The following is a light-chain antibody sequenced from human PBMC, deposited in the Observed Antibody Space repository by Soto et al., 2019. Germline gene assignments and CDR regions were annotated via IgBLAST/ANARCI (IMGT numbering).Light chain of an antibody. CDR2: DAS. Sequence: DIQMTQSPSTLSASVGDRVTMTCRASQSISSWLAWYQQKPGKAPKLLICDASTLYSGVPSRFSGSGSGTDFTLTISGLRPEDSAAYYCQQLRSYPSTFGGGTKV. CDR3: QQLRSYPST. CDR1: QSISSW. J-gene: IGKJ4*01. V-gene: IGKV1-5*01.